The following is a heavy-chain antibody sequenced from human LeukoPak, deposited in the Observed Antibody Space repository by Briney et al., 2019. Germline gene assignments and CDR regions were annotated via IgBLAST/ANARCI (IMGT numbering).Heavy chain of an antibody. Sequence: SETLSLTCTVSGGSISSYYWSWIRQPAGKGLEWIGRIYTSGSTNYDPSLKSRVTMSVDTSKNQFSLKLSSVTAADTAVYYCARGRDGYSYYYYYGMDVWGQGTTVTVSS. CDR1: GGSISSYY. J-gene: IGHJ6*02. V-gene: IGHV4-4*07. D-gene: IGHD5-24*01. CDR3: ARGRDGYSYYYYYGMDV. CDR2: IYTSGST.